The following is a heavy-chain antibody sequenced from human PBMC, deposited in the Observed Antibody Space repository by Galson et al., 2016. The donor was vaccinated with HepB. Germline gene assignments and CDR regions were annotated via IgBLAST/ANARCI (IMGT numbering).Heavy chain of an antibody. V-gene: IGHV3-21*04. Sequence: SLRLSCAASGFTFSNYSLNWVRQAPGKGLEWVSSISSSSTYIYYADSVKGRFTISRDNAKNSLYLQMNSLRVEDTAVYYCAARYGEFLMVFDYWGQGTLVTVSS. CDR1: GFTFSNYS. CDR2: ISSSSTYI. CDR3: AARYGEFLMVFDY. J-gene: IGHJ4*02. D-gene: IGHD3-10*01.